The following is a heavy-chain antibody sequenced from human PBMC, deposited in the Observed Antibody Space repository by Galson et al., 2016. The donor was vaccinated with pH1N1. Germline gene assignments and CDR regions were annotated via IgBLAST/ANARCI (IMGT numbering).Heavy chain of an antibody. Sequence: SLRLSCAGSGFIFSSYWMHWVRQVPGKGLVWVSHINFDGTKTNYADSVKGRFTISRDNAKNTLYLQMNSLRAEDTAVYYCARDGARIGAHGAFDIWGQGTMVTVSS. CDR3: ARDGARIGAHGAFDI. J-gene: IGHJ3*02. CDR1: GFIFSSYW. CDR2: INFDGTKT. V-gene: IGHV3-74*01. D-gene: IGHD3-16*01.